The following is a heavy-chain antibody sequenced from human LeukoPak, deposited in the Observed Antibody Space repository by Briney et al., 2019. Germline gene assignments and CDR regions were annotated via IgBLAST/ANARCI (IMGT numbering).Heavy chain of an antibody. V-gene: IGHV5-51*01. CDR3: ARHDDDSSGYYSYGMDV. J-gene: IGHJ6*02. CDR2: INPGDSDT. Sequence: GESLKISCKGSGYSFTSYWIGWVRQMPGKGLEWMGIINPGDSDTRYSPSFQGQVTISADKSISTAYLQWSSLKASDTAMYYCARHDDDSSGYYSYGMDVWGQGTTVTVSS. D-gene: IGHD3-22*01. CDR1: GYSFTSYW.